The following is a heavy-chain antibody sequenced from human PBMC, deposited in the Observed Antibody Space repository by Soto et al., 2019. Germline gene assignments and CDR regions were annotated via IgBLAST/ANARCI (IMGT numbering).Heavy chain of an antibody. D-gene: IGHD4-17*01. CDR3: VSQRTTVPTQAYFDY. J-gene: IGHJ4*02. V-gene: IGHV4-39*01. Sequence: LSFTCTVSGGSVTNSSYYWGWIRQSPGKGLEWIGSVYYRGRSYSKSSVKSRVTISVDTSKNRFSLSLNSVTASDTAVYFCVSQRTTVPTQAYFDYWGPGALVTVSS. CDR1: GGSVTNSSYY. CDR2: VYYRGRS.